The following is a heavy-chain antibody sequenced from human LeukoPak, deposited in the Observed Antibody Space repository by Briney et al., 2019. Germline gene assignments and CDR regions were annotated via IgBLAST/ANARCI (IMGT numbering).Heavy chain of an antibody. CDR3: ARGGHSSFDY. CDR1: GFTFNNFW. D-gene: IGHD3-16*01. V-gene: IGHV3-74*01. Sequence: PGGSLRLSCAASGFTFNNFWLHWVRQAPGKGLEWVSRITSDGSNINYADSVQGRFTISRDNAKNTLYLQMNSLRAEDTAVYYCARGGHSSFDYWGQGALVTVSS. CDR2: ITSDGSNI. J-gene: IGHJ4*02.